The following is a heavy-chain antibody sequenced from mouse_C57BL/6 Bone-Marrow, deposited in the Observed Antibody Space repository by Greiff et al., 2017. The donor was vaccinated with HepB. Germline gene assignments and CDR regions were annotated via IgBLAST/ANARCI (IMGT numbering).Heavy chain of an antibody. CDR3: ARVNYGSSYEGYFYYFDY. CDR2: IWSGGST. J-gene: IGHJ2*01. D-gene: IGHD1-1*01. V-gene: IGHV2-2*01. CDR1: GFSLTSYG. Sequence: VQVVESGPGLVQPSQSLSITCTVSGFSLTSYGVHWVRQSPGKGLEWLGVIWSGGSTDYNAAFISRLSISKDNSKSQVFFKMNSLQADDTAIYYCARVNYGSSYEGYFYYFDYWGQGTTLTVSS.